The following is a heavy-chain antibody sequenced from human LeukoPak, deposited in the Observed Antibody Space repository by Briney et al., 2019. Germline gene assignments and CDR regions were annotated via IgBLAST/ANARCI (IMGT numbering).Heavy chain of an antibody. D-gene: IGHD6-13*01. CDR1: GGSFSGYY. V-gene: IGHV4-34*01. J-gene: IGHJ3*02. CDR2: INHSGST. CDR3: ARGRIWYSSSWSVGLSGAFDI. Sequence: PSETLSLTCAVYGGSFSGYYWSWIRQHPGKGLEWIGEINHSGSTNYNTSLKSRVTISVDTSKNQFSLKLSSVAAADTAVYYCARGRIWYSSSWSVGLSGAFDIWGQGTMVTVSS.